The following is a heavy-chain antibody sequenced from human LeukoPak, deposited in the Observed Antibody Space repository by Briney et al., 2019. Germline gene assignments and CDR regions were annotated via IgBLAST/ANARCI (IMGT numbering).Heavy chain of an antibody. Sequence: SETLCLTCTVSGGSISSSSYYWGWIRQPPGKGLEWIGSIYYSGSTYYNPSLTSRVTISVDTSKNQFSLKLSSVTAADTAVYYCARQPPFVLRYFDWLPFEDYWGQGTLVTVSS. CDR1: GGSISSSSYY. CDR2: IYYSGST. J-gene: IGHJ4*02. D-gene: IGHD3-9*01. CDR3: ARQPPFVLRYFDWLPFEDY. V-gene: IGHV4-39*01.